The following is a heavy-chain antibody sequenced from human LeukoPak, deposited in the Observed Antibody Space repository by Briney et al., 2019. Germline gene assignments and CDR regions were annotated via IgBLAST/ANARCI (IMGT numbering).Heavy chain of an antibody. CDR1: GGSISSSSYY. CDR2: IYYSGST. CDR3: ARGFRGPNFDY. V-gene: IGHV4-39*07. D-gene: IGHD3-10*01. J-gene: IGHJ4*02. Sequence: PSETLSLTCTVSGGSISSSSYYWGWIRQPPGKGLEWIGSIYYSGSTYYNPSLKSRVTISVDTSKIQISLKLNSVTAADTAVYYCARGFRGPNFDYWGQGTLVTVSS.